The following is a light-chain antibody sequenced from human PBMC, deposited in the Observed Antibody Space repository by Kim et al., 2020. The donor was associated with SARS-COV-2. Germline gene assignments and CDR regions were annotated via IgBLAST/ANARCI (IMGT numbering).Light chain of an antibody. V-gene: IGKV3-20*01. CDR1: QSVSSSY. Sequence: LSPGERPTLSCRASQSVSSSYLAWYQQKPGQAPRLLIYGASSRATGIPDRFSGSGSGTDFTLTISRLEPEDFAVYYCQQYGSPWTFGQGTKVDIK. CDR3: QQYGSPWT. J-gene: IGKJ1*01. CDR2: GAS.